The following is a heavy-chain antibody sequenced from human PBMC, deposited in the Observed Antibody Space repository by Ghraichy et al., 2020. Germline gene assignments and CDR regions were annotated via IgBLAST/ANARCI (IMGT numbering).Heavy chain of an antibody. V-gene: IGHV3-30*02. J-gene: IGHJ4*02. D-gene: IGHD5-18*01. CDR2: IRYDGSNK. CDR3: AKWDTAMTYYFDY. Sequence: GGSLRLSCAASGFTFSSYGMHWVRQAPGKGLEWVAFIRYDGSNKYYADSVKGRFTISRDNSKNTLYLQMNSLRAEDTAVYYCAKWDTAMTYYFDYWGQGTLVTVSS. CDR1: GFTFSSYG.